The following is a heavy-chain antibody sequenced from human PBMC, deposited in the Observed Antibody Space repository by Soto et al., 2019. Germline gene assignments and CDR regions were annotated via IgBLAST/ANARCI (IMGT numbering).Heavy chain of an antibody. CDR2: ISVYNGNT. V-gene: IGHV1-18*01. CDR3: ARDDCSGGSCYLDY. J-gene: IGHJ4*02. D-gene: IGHD2-15*01. CDR1: GYTFTSYG. Sequence: GASVKVSCKASGYTFTSYGISWVRQAPGQGLVWMGWISVYNGNTNSAKKFQGRVTMTTDTSTSTAFMELRSLRSDDTAVYYCARDDCSGGSCYLDYWGQGTLVTVSS.